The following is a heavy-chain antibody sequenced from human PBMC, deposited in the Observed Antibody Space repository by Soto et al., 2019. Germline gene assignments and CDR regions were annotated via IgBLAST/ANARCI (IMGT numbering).Heavy chain of an antibody. Sequence: ASVKVSCKTSGYTFTSYAISWLRQAPGQGLEWMGWISAYNGNTNYAQNLQGRVTMTTDTSTNTAYMELRSLRSDDTAVYYCARAAVLWFGEPGDYWGQGTQVTVSS. J-gene: IGHJ4*02. CDR1: GYTFTSYA. CDR2: ISAYNGNT. D-gene: IGHD3-10*01. V-gene: IGHV1-18*01. CDR3: ARAAVLWFGEPGDY.